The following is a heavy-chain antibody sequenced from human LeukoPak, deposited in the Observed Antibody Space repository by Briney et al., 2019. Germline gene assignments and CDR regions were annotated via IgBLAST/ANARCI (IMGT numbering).Heavy chain of an antibody. CDR2: INHSGST. V-gene: IGHV4-34*01. J-gene: IGHJ4*02. CDR3: ARGRPVRNRVRWFDY. CDR1: GGSFSGYY. D-gene: IGHD4-23*01. Sequence: SETLSLTCAVYGGSFSGYYWSWIRQPPGKGLEWIGEINHSGSTNYNPSLKSRVTISVDTSKNQFSLKLSSVTAADTAVYYCARGRPVRNRVRWFDYWGQGTLVTVSS.